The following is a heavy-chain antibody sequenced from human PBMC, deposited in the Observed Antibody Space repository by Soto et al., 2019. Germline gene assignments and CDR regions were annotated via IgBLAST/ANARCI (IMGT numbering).Heavy chain of an antibody. D-gene: IGHD6-13*01. J-gene: IGHJ3*02. CDR2: INPNSGGT. CDR3: ATAFPESSSWARDDALDI. Sequence: ASVKVSCKASGGTFSSYAISWVRQAPGQGLEWMGWINPNSGGTNYAQRFQGRVTMTRDTSISTAYMELSRLRSDDTAVYYCATAFPESSSWARDDALDIWGQGTMVTVSS. CDR1: GGTFSSYA. V-gene: IGHV1-2*02.